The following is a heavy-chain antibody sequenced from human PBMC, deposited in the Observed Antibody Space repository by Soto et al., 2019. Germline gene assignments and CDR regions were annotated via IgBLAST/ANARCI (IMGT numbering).Heavy chain of an antibody. D-gene: IGHD2-2*03. V-gene: IGHV4-31*03. J-gene: IGHJ5*02. CDR1: GGSIINGGYY. CDR3: ARGGYCSRASCPPTDP. CDR2: IHYSGST. Sequence: SETLSLTCTVSGGSIINGGYYWGWIRQHPGKGLEWIGYIHYSGSTNYNPSLKSRVTISVDTSKNHFSLKLSSVTAADTAVYYCARGGYCSRASCPPTDPWVQGTLVT.